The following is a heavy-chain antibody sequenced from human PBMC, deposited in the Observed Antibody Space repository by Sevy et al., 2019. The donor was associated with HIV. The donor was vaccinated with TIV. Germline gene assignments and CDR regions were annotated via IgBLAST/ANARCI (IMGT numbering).Heavy chain of an antibody. Sequence: SETLSLTCAVYGGSFSGHYWSWIRQPPGKGLEWIGEINHSGSTNYNPSLKSRFTISVDTSKNQFSLKLSSVTAADTAVYYCARGTPTLYSSSSSDYYYGMDVWGQGTTVTVSS. CDR2: INHSGST. V-gene: IGHV4-34*01. CDR1: GGSFSGHY. J-gene: IGHJ6*02. D-gene: IGHD6-6*01. CDR3: ARGTPTLYSSSSSDYYYGMDV.